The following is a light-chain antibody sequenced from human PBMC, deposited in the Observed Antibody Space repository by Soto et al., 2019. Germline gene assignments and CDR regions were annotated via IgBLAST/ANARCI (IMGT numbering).Light chain of an antibody. J-gene: IGKJ1*01. CDR1: ESVSSY. CDR2: AAS. CDR3: QQYSNWPRT. Sequence: TVLTQSPGTLSLSPGLSATVSSRASESVSSYLAWYQQKPSQAPRLRIFAASTRATVIPARFRGSGSGTEFTLTISDLQSEDFAVYYCQQYSNWPRTFGQGTKVDIK. V-gene: IGKV3-15*01.